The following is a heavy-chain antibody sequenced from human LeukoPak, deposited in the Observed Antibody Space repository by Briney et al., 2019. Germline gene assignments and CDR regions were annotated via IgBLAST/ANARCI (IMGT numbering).Heavy chain of an antibody. D-gene: IGHD3-22*01. J-gene: IGHJ4*02. CDR3: ARGPIWYDSSGYYPPTGY. CDR1: GFTFSSYA. V-gene: IGHV3-30-3*01. CDR2: ISYDGSNK. Sequence: PGGSLRLSCAASGFTFSSYAMHWVRQAPGKGLEWVAVISYDGSNKYYADSVQGRFTISRDNSKNTLYLQMNSLRAEDTAVYYCARGPIWYDSSGYYPPTGYWGQGTLVTVSS.